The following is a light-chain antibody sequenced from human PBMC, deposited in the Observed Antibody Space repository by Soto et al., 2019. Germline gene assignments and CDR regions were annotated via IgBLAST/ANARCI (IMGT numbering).Light chain of an antibody. CDR3: LQHNSHPWT. CDR1: QVVKNF. CDR2: SAS. Sequence: DVQMTQSPSAVSASVGDRVIITCRASQVVKNFLSWFQQKPGVVPKRLIYSASTLQDGVPSRFSGSGSGTEFTLVIGSLQPEDFATYYCLQHNSHPWTFGQGTKVEV. V-gene: IGKV1-17*03. J-gene: IGKJ1*01.